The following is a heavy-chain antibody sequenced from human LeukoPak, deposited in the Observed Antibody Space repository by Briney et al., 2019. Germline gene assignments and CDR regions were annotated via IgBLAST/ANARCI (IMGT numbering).Heavy chain of an antibody. V-gene: IGHV3-48*04. CDR2: ISSSGSTI. J-gene: IGHJ4*02. Sequence: PGGSPRLSCAASGFTFSSYSMNWVRQAPGKGLEWVSFISSSGSTIYYADSVKGRFTISRDNAKNSLYLQMNSLRAEDTAVYYCATDIRSWGWEPVYFDYWGQGTLVTVSS. CDR1: GFTFSSYS. D-gene: IGHD1-26*01. CDR3: ATDIRSWGWEPVYFDY.